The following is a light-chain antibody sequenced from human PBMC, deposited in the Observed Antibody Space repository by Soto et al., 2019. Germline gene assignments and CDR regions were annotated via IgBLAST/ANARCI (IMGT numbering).Light chain of an antibody. CDR1: TSNIGTNY. J-gene: IGLJ2*01. V-gene: IGLV1-47*02. CDR2: STD. CDR3: SAWDDSLSGPV. Sequence: QSVLTQPPSASGTPGQRVTISCSGSTSNIGTNYIYWYQQLPGTAPKLVVYSTDRRPSGVPGRFSGSKSSTSAFLAITGLRSEDEANYYCSAWDDSLSGPVFGGGTKVTVL.